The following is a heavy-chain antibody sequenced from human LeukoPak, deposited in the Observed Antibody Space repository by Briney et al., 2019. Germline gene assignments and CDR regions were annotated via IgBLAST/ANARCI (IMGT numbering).Heavy chain of an antibody. CDR2: IKQDGSEK. D-gene: IGHD3-22*01. Sequence: GGSLRLSCAASGFTFSSYWMSWVRQAPGKGPEWVANIKQDGSEKYYVDSVKGRFTISRDNAKNSLYLQMNSLRADDTAVYYCARVPDYYDSSGYYYFQTNWFDPWGQGTLVTVSS. CDR3: ARVPDYYDSSGYYYFQTNWFDP. V-gene: IGHV3-7*03. CDR1: GFTFSSYW. J-gene: IGHJ5*02.